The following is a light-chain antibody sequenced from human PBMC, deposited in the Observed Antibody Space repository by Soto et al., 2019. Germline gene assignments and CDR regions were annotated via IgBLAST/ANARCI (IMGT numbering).Light chain of an antibody. CDR2: GAS. Sequence: ENVLTQSPGTLSLSPGEGATLSCRASQSVASNYLAWYQQKPGQAPRLLIYGASTRATGIPDRFSGSGSRTDFTLTISRREPEDFAVYHCQQYGDLPITFGQGTKLEIK. CDR3: QQYGDLPIT. CDR1: QSVASNY. J-gene: IGKJ2*01. V-gene: IGKV3-20*01.